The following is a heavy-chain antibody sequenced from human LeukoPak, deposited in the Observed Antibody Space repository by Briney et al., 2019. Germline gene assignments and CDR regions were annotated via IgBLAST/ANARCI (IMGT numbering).Heavy chain of an antibody. CDR3: ATLYHYDSSGYWFYYFDH. J-gene: IGHJ4*02. CDR2: IYYSGST. Sequence: SETLSLTCTVSGGSISSHYWSWLRQPPGKGLEWIGYIYYSGSTNYNPSLKSRVTISLDTSKNQFSLRLSSVTAADTAVYYCATLYHYDSSGYWFYYFDHWGQGTLVTVSS. V-gene: IGHV4-59*11. CDR1: GGSISSHY. D-gene: IGHD3-22*01.